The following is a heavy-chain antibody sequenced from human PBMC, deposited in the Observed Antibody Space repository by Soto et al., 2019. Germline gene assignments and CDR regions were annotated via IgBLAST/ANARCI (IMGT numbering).Heavy chain of an antibody. J-gene: IGHJ6*02. D-gene: IGHD5-18*01. CDR1: GFTFSSYG. Sequence: PGGSLRLSCAASGFTFSSYGMHWVRQAPGKGLEWVAVISYDGSNKYYADSVKGRFTISRDNSKNTLYLQMNSLRAEDTAVYYCAKDSHWYSYGYVGPYYYYGMDVWGQGTTVTVSS. CDR3: AKDSHWYSYGYVGPYYYYGMDV. V-gene: IGHV3-30*18. CDR2: ISYDGSNK.